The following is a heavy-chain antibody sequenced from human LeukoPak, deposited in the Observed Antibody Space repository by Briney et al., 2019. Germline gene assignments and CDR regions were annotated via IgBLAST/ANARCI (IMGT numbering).Heavy chain of an antibody. J-gene: IGHJ2*01. CDR2: IYYSGST. Sequence: PSETLSLTCTVSGGSICSYYWSWIRQPPGKGLEWIGYIYYSGSTNYNPSLKSRVTISVDMSKNQFSLNLSSVTAADTAVYYCARRPGGYWYFDLWGRGTLVTVSS. D-gene: IGHD3-16*01. CDR1: GGSICSYY. V-gene: IGHV4-59*08. CDR3: ARRPGGYWYFDL.